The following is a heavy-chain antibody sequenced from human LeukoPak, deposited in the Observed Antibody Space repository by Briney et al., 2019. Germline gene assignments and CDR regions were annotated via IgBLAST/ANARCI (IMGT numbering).Heavy chain of an antibody. D-gene: IGHD6-13*01. CDR1: GGSISSGSYY. J-gene: IGHJ4*02. V-gene: IGHV4-61*02. CDR2: IYTSGST. CDR3: ARGGQQLVQGPGY. Sequence: PSQTLSLTCTVSGGSISSGSYYWSWIRQPAGKGLEWIGRIYTSGSTNYNPSLKSRVTISVDTSKNQFSLKLSSVTAADTAVYYCARGGQQLVQGPGYWGQGTLVTVSS.